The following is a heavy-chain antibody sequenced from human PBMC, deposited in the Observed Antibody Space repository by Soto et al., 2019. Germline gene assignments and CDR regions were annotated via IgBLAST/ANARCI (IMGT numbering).Heavy chain of an antibody. Sequence: EVQLLESGGGLVQPGGSLRLSCAASGFTFSSYAMSWVRQAPGKGLEWVSLISGSGGSTYYADSVKGRFTISRDNSKNTLYLQMNSLRAEDKAVYYCAKALPGYSVFFDIWGQGTMVTVSS. D-gene: IGHD5-12*01. CDR3: AKALPGYSVFFDI. V-gene: IGHV3-23*01. J-gene: IGHJ3*02. CDR2: ISGSGGST. CDR1: GFTFSSYA.